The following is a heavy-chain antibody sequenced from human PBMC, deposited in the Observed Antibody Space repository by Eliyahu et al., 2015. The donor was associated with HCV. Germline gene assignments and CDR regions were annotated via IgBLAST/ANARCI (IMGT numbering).Heavy chain of an antibody. CDR3: AFSSSSPLFDY. CDR1: GGSISSSSYY. CDR2: IYYSGST. Sequence: QLQLQESGPGLVKPSETLSLTCTVSGGSISSSSYYWGWIRQPPGKGLXWIGSIYYSGSTYYNPSLKSRVTISVDTSKNQFSLKLSSVTAADTAVYYCAFSSSSPLFDYWGQGTLVTVSS. D-gene: IGHD6-6*01. J-gene: IGHJ4*02. V-gene: IGHV4-39*01.